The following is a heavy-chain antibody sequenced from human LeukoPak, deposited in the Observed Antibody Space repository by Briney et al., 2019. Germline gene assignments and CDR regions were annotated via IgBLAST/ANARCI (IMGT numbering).Heavy chain of an antibody. D-gene: IGHD7-27*01. CDR1: GFMFSTYE. Sequence: GGSLRLSCAASGFMFSTYEMNWVRQAPGKGLEWVSGITPDAGRTYYADSVKGRFTIYRDNSKNTVYLQMNSLGAEDTAVYYCVQDWAWGAFGYWGQGTLVTVSS. CDR2: ITPDAGRT. CDR3: VQDWAWGAFGY. V-gene: IGHV3-23*01. J-gene: IGHJ4*02.